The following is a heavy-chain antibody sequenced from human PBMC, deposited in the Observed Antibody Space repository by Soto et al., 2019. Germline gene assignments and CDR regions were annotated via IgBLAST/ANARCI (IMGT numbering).Heavy chain of an antibody. D-gene: IGHD4-17*01. Sequence: PSETLSLTCTVSGGSISTYYWAWIRQPPGKGLEWIGYVHYSGTTNYNPSLKSRVTMSVDTSKNQFSLKLSSVTAADTAVYYCARRYGVYFDYWGQGTLVTVSS. CDR3: ARRYGVYFDY. CDR1: GGSISTYY. J-gene: IGHJ4*02. V-gene: IGHV4-59*08. CDR2: VHYSGTT.